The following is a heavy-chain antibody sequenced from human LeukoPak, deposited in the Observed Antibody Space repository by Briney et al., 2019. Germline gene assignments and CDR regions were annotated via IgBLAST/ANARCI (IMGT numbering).Heavy chain of an antibody. D-gene: IGHD3-9*01. J-gene: IGHJ4*02. Sequence: GGSLRLSCAASGFTFSSYAMSWVRQAPGKGLEWVSAISGSGGSTYYADSVKGRFTISRDNSKNTLYLQMNSLRAEDTAVYYCAKDSNTYYDILTGGIFDYWGQGTLVIVSS. V-gene: IGHV3-23*01. CDR1: GFTFSSYA. CDR3: AKDSNTYYDILTGGIFDY. CDR2: ISGSGGST.